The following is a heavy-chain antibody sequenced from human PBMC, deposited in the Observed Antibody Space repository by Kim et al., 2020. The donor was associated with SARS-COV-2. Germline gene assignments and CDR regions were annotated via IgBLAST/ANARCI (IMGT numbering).Heavy chain of an antibody. V-gene: IGHV4-34*01. CDR3: ASYQLLFDAFDI. Sequence: NYRRSLQSRVTISVDTSKNQFSLKLSSVTAEDTAVYYCASYQLLFDAFDIWGQGTMVTVSS. D-gene: IGHD2-2*01. J-gene: IGHJ3*02.